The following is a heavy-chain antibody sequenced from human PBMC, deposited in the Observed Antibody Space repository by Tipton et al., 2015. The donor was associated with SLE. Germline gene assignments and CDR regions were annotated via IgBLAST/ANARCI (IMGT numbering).Heavy chain of an antibody. CDR1: GGSISSYY. V-gene: IGHV4-4*07. D-gene: IGHD3-22*01. CDR2: IYTRGST. J-gene: IGHJ4*02. CDR3: ARDRWNYYDSSGYYGAIDY. Sequence: TLSLTCTVSGGSISSYYWSWVWPPAGAGLGWTGRIYTRGSTNYNPPLKSRVTMSVDTSKNQFSRKLSSVTAADTAVYYCARDRWNYYDSSGYYGAIDYWGQGTLVTVSA.